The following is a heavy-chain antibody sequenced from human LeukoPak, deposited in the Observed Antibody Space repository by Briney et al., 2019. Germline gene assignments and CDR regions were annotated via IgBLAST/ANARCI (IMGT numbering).Heavy chain of an antibody. J-gene: IGHJ4*02. V-gene: IGHV1-2*02. Sequence: ASVKVSCKASGYTFTGYYMHWVRQAPGQGLEWMGWINPNSGGTNYAQKFQGRVTMTRDTSVSTAYMELSRLRSDDTAVYYCATGRDCYDSSGYYPEPLDYWGQGTLVTVSS. CDR2: INPNSGGT. CDR3: ATGRDCYDSSGYYPEPLDY. D-gene: IGHD3-22*01. CDR1: GYTFTGYY.